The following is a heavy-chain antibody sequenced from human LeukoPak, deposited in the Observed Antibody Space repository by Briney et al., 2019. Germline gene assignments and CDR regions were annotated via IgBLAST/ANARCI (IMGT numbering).Heavy chain of an antibody. Sequence: PGGSLRLSCAASGFTFSSYGMHWVRQAPGKGLEWVAFIRYDGSNKYYADSVKGRFTISRDNSKNTLYLQMNSLRAEDTAVYYCAKGHEQLVPADGAFDSWGQGTMVTVSA. CDR3: AKGHEQLVPADGAFDS. J-gene: IGHJ3*02. CDR2: IRYDGSNK. CDR1: GFTFSSYG. V-gene: IGHV3-30*02. D-gene: IGHD2-2*01.